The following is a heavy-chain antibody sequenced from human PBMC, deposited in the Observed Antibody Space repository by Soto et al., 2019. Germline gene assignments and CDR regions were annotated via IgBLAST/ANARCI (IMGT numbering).Heavy chain of an antibody. CDR2: IYHSGST. J-gene: IGHJ4*02. D-gene: IGHD1-26*01. Sequence: SETLSLTCAVSGGSISSSNWWSWVRHPPGKGLEWIGEIYHSGSTNYNPSLKSRVTISVDKSKNQFSLKLSSVTAADTAVYYCTRGLFSGSSYSGSWYYFDSWGQGTMVTVSS. CDR1: GGSISSSNW. CDR3: TRGLFSGSSYSGSWYYFDS. V-gene: IGHV4-4*02.